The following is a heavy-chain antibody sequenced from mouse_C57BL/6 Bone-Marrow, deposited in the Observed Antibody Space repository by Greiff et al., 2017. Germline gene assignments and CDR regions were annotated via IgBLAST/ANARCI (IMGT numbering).Heavy chain of an antibody. V-gene: IGHV1-81*01. CDR1: GYTFTSYG. CDR2: IYPRSGNT. CDR3: ARLTYYYGSSYVAWFAY. J-gene: IGHJ3*01. Sequence: LVESGAELARPGASVKLSCKASGYTFTSYGISGVKQRTGQGLEWIGEIYPRSGNTYYNEKFKGKATLTADKSSSTAYMELRSLTSEDSAVYFCARLTYYYGSSYVAWFAYWGQGTLVTVSA. D-gene: IGHD1-1*01.